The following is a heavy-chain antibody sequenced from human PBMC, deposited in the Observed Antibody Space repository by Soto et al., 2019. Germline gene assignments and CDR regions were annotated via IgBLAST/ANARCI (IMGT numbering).Heavy chain of an antibody. V-gene: IGHV4-39*01. J-gene: IGHJ6*02. CDR1: GGSMSSSAYS. CDR2: ISYSGST. CDR3: ASSPSSSWYFHYYGMDV. Sequence: SETLSLTCSVSGGSMSSSAYSWDWIRQPPGKGLEWIGSISYSGSTYYNPSLNSRVTISVDPSKNQLSLKLSSVTAADTALYYCASSPSSSWYFHYYGMDVWGQGTTVTVSS. D-gene: IGHD6-13*01.